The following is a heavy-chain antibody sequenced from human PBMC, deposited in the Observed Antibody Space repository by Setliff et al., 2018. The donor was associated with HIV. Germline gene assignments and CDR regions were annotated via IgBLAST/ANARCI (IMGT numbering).Heavy chain of an antibody. Sequence: PGGSLRLSCAASGFTFSSYGMHWVRQAPGKGLEWVAFIRYGDTYKYYVDSVKGRFTISRDNSKNTLYLQMNSLRPEGTAVYYCAKNVYRSPWSPLDYWGQGTLVTVSS. V-gene: IGHV3-30*02. CDR1: GFTFSSYG. D-gene: IGHD6-13*01. CDR3: AKNVYRSPWSPLDY. J-gene: IGHJ4*02. CDR2: IRYGDTYK.